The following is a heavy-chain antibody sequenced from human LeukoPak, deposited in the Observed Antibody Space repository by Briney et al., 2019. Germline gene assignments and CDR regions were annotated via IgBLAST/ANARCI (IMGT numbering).Heavy chain of an antibody. Sequence: SETLSLTCTVSGGSINSYYWSWIRQPPGKGLEWTGYIYYAGSTNYNPSLKSRITISVDTSKNQFSLKLTSITAADTAVYYCARVRGGTYNHYFDYWGQGTLVTVSS. CDR2: IYYAGST. CDR1: GGSINSYY. CDR3: ARVRGGTYNHYFDY. J-gene: IGHJ4*02. V-gene: IGHV4-59*01. D-gene: IGHD5-24*01.